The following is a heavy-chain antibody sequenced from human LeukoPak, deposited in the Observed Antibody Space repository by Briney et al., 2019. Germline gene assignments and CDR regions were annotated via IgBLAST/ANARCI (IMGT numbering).Heavy chain of an antibody. J-gene: IGHJ3*01. CDR1: GFTFSSYA. Sequence: GGSLRLSCLASGFTFSSYAMDWVRQAPGQGLQWVSAVGTSADTYYADSVRGRFTISRDNSKNTLFLQMNSLRVEDTAVYYCAKVHLRIEIYAFDVWGQGTMVTVSS. CDR3: AKVHLRIEIYAFDV. V-gene: IGHV3-23*01. D-gene: IGHD1-26*01. CDR2: VGTSADT.